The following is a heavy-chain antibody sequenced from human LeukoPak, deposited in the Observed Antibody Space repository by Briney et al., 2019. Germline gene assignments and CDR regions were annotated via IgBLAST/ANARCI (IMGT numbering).Heavy chain of an antibody. CDR3: ATQEGYDSGWYYFDY. CDR1: EFTFSSYS. CDR2: ITNSGNSK. Sequence: GGSLRLSCAASEFTFSSYSMNWVRQAPGKGLEWVSCITNSGNSKSYADSVKGRFTISRDNTKNSLYLQMNGLRAEDTAVYYCATQEGYDSGWYYFDYWGQGTLVTVSS. J-gene: IGHJ4*02. D-gene: IGHD6-19*01. V-gene: IGHV3-48*01.